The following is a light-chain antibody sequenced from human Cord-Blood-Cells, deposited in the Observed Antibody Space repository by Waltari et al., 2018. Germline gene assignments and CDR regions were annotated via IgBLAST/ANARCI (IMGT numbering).Light chain of an antibody. V-gene: IGLV2-11*01. CDR3: CSYAGSYTKV. CDR2: DVS. J-gene: IGLJ3*02. CDR1: SSDVGGYNY. Sequence: QSALTQPRSVSGSPGPSVTISCTGTSSDVGGYNYFSWYQQHPGKPPKLMIYDVSKRPSGVPDRFSGSKSGNTASLTISGLQAEDEADYYCCSYAGSYTKVFGGGTKLTVL.